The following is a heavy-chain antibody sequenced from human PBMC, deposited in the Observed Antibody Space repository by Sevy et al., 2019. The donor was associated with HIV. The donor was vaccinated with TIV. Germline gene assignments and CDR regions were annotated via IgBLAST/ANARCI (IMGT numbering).Heavy chain of an antibody. D-gene: IGHD1-26*01. CDR3: AGQVGDTVMAIFDY. CDR1: GFAFRGSA. V-gene: IGHV3-73*01. Sequence: GGSLRLSCAASGFAFRGSAIHWVRQASGKGLEWIGRIRSKGNSFATDYVPSVKGRFTISRDDSMKTAYLEMSSLKIDDTAVYYCAGQVGDTVMAIFDYWGQGTLVTVSS. CDR2: IRSKGNSFAT. J-gene: IGHJ4*02.